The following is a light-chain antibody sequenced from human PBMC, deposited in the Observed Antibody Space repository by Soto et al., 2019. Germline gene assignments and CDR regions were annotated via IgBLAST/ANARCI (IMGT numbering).Light chain of an antibody. J-gene: IGKJ1*01. V-gene: IGKV1-5*01. CDR1: QSISSW. CDR3: QQGWT. CDR2: DAS. Sequence: DIQMTQSPSTLSASVGGRVTITCRASQSISSWLAWYQQKPGKAPKLLIYDASSLESGVPSRFSGSGSGTEFTLTISSLQPDDFATYYCQQGWTFGQGTKVEIK.